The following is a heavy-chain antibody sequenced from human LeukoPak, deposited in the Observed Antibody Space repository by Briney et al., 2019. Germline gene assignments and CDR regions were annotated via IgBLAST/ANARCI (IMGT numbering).Heavy chain of an antibody. CDR3: ARNGSGSYGY. Sequence: ASVKVSCKSSGYSFTTLGISWVRQAPGQGLEWMGWISVYNGHTHYAQKLQGRVTMTTDTCTSTAYMELRRLKSDEMPVYYCARNGSGSYGYWGQGTLVIVSS. J-gene: IGHJ4*02. CDR1: GYSFTTLG. V-gene: IGHV1-18*03. CDR2: ISVYNGHT. D-gene: IGHD3-10*01.